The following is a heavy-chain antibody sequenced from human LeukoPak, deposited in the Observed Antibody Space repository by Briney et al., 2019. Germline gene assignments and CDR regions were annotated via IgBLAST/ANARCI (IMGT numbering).Heavy chain of an antibody. Sequence: SVKVSRKASGGTFSSYAISWVRQAPGQGLEWMGGIIPIFGTANYAQKFQGRVTITADESTSTAYMELSSLRSEDTAVYYCAREYYYDSSGYPDYWGQGTLVTVSS. D-gene: IGHD3-22*01. CDR2: IIPIFGTA. V-gene: IGHV1-69*01. CDR1: GGTFSSYA. CDR3: AREYYYDSSGYPDY. J-gene: IGHJ4*02.